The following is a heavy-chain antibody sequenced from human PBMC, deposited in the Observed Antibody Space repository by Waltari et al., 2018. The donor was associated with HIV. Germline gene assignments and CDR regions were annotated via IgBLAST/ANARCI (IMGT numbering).Heavy chain of an antibody. CDR1: GGSISRSSYY. CDR2: IYYSGPT. V-gene: IGHV4-39*01. CDR3: ARQEGYNSHVDY. J-gene: IGHJ4*02. Sequence: QLQLQESGPGLVKPSETLSLTCTVSGGSISRSSYYWGWIRQPPGKGLELIGSIYYSGPTYDNPSHKSRVTISEDTSKTQFSVNLSSTTAADTATYYGARQEGYNSHVDYWGQGTLVTVSS. D-gene: IGHD1-1*01.